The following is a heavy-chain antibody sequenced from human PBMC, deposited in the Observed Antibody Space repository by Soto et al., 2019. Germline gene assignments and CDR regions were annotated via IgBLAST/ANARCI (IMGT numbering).Heavy chain of an antibody. J-gene: IGHJ3*01. CDR2: IYPGDSDA. V-gene: IGHV5-51*01. Sequence: PGESLKISCKGSGYSFSTHRLAWVRQMPGKGLEYMGIIYPGDSDARYSPSFQGQVTLSADKSISTAYLQWTSLKASDTAIYFCARARVSTTPLEDSFEFWGQGKMIVVSS. D-gene: IGHD3-3*01. CDR1: GYSFSTHR. CDR3: ARARVSTTPLEDSFEF.